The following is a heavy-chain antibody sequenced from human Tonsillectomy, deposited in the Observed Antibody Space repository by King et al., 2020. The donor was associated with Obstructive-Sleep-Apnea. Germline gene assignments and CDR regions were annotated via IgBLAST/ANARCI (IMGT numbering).Heavy chain of an antibody. V-gene: IGHV5-10-1*01. J-gene: IGHJ4*02. CDR2: VDPVASLP. Sequence: VQLVESGQKLKSPGRFWGFPWGVLGSTLPTYGLTGGGRLPGKGLRGRGRVDPVASLPNYSPFFQAHVTISPNKSTGTAYLQWSSLKASDTAIYYCARRFLGYCGTTSCSHFDYWGQGTLVTVSS. CDR3: ARRFLGYCGTTSCSHFDY. D-gene: IGHD2-2*01. CDR1: GSTLPTYG.